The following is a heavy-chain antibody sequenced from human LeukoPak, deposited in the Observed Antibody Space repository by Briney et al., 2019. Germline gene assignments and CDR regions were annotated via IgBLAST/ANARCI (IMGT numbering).Heavy chain of an antibody. CDR3: AREDDWNYEDY. V-gene: IGHV3-53*01. Sequence: GGSLRRSCAASGFAVSSNYMSWVRQAPGKGLEWVSVIYSGGSTYYADSVKGRFTISRDNAKNSLYLQMNSLRAEDTAIHFCAREDDWNYEDYWGQGTLVTVSS. D-gene: IGHD1-7*01. J-gene: IGHJ4*02. CDR2: IYSGGST. CDR1: GFAVSSNY.